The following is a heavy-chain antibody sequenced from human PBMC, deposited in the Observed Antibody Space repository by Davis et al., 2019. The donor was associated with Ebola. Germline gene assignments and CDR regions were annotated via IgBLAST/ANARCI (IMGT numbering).Heavy chain of an antibody. Sequence: AASVKVSCKASGGTLTTYPISWVRQAPGQGPEWMGRIISSLGVANSAQKFQGRVTITAVKSAGTAYMELRSLRSEDTAVYFCARDVSHYYDSSGYHYYLDSWGQGTQVTVSS. J-gene: IGHJ4*02. V-gene: IGHV1-69*04. CDR3: ARDVSHYYDSSGYHYYLDS. D-gene: IGHD3-22*01. CDR2: IISSLGVA. CDR1: GGTLTTYP.